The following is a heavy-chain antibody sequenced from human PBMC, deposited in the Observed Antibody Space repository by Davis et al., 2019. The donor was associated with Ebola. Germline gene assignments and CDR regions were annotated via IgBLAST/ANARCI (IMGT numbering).Heavy chain of an antibody. J-gene: IGHJ4*02. CDR2: IRSKANSYAT. CDR3: SSPDCSSTSCSDY. D-gene: IGHD2-2*01. V-gene: IGHV3-73*01. Sequence: GGSLRLSCAASGFTFSSYWLSWVRQASGKGLEWVGRIRSKANSYATAYAASVKGRFTISRDDSKNTAYLQMNSLKTEDTAVYYCSSPDCSSTSCSDYWGQGTLVTVSS. CDR1: GFTFSSYW.